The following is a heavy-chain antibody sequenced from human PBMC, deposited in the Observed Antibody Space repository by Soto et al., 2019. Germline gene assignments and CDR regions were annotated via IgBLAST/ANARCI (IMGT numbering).Heavy chain of an antibody. D-gene: IGHD2-8*01. CDR1: GGSFSDYF. J-gene: IGHJ6*02. CDR3: ARQPVSLNGKFFFYQHGMDV. Sequence: QVQLQQWGAGLLKPSETLSLACAVYGGSFSDYFWSWIRQPPGKGLEWIGEIYHSGTTHYNPSLKSRVTISVDTSKNQFSLRLNSVTAADTAIYYCARQPVSLNGKFFFYQHGMDVWGQGTTVTVSS. CDR2: IYHSGTT. V-gene: IGHV4-34*01.